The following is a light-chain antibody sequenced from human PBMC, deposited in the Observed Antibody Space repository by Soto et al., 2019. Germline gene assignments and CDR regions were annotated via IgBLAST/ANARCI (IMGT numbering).Light chain of an antibody. CDR2: DAS. CDR1: QSFSTW. Sequence: DIQMTQSPSTLSASVGDRVTITCRASQSFSTWLAWYQQKPGKAPKLLIYDASSLESGVPSRFSGSGSGTEFTLTISSLQPDDFATYYCQEYYTYSLTFGGGTKVDIK. V-gene: IGKV1-5*01. J-gene: IGKJ4*01. CDR3: QEYYTYSLT.